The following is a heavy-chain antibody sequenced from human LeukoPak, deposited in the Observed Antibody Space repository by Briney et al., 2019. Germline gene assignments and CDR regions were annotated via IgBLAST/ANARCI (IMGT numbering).Heavy chain of an antibody. CDR3: ARDLYYYGSGSYYDVFDV. CDR1: GYTFSTYG. Sequence: ASVKVSFKASGYTFSTYGISWVRQAPGQGLEWMGWISAYKGNTYYAQKLQGRVTMTTDTSTSTAYTELRSLRSDDTAIYYCARDLYYYGSGSYYDVFDVWGQGTMVTVSS. D-gene: IGHD3-10*01. CDR2: ISAYKGNT. J-gene: IGHJ3*01. V-gene: IGHV1-18*01.